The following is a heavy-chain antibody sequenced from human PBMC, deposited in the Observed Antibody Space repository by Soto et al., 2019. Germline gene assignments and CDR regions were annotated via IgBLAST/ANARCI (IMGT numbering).Heavy chain of an antibody. CDR1: GFTFSSYA. V-gene: IGHV3-30-3*01. D-gene: IGHD5-12*01. Sequence: QVQLVDSGGGVVQPGRSLRLSCAASGFTFSSYAMHWVRQAPGKGLEWVAVISYDGSNKYYADSVKGRFTISRDNSKNALYLQMNSLRAEDTAVYYCARDYYRFNSGYGFSMDVWGQGTTVTVSS. CDR2: ISYDGSNK. CDR3: ARDYYRFNSGYGFSMDV. J-gene: IGHJ6*02.